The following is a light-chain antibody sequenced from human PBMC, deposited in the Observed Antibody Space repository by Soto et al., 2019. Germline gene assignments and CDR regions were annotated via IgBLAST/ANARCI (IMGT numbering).Light chain of an antibody. CDR1: SSDVGGYNY. CDR2: EVS. CDR3: SSYTSSSTYV. V-gene: IGLV2-14*01. Sequence: QPVLTQPASVSGSPRQSITISCTGTSSDVGGYNYVSWYQQHPGKAPKLIIYEVSNRPSGVSSRFSGSKSGNTASLTISGLQAEDEADYYCSSYTSSSTYVFGTGTKLTVL. J-gene: IGLJ1*01.